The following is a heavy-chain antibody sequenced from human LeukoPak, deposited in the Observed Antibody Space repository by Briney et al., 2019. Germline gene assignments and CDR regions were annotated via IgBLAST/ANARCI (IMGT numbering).Heavy chain of an antibody. CDR1: GGSISSSSYY. CDR2: INHSGST. J-gene: IGHJ3*02. CDR3: ARAGYCTGGVCYPDAFDI. V-gene: IGHV4-39*07. D-gene: IGHD2-8*02. Sequence: SETLSLTCTVSGGSISSSSYYWGWIRQPPGKGLEWIGEINHSGSTNYNPSLKSRVTISVDTSKNQFSLKLSSVTAADTAVYYCARAGYCTGGVCYPDAFDIWGQGTMVTVSS.